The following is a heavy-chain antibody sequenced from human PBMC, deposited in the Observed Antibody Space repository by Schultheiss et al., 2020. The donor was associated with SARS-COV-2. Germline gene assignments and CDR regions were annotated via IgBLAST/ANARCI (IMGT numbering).Heavy chain of an antibody. V-gene: IGHV2-5*01. J-gene: IGHJ4*02. Sequence: SGPTLVKPTQTLTLTCTFSGFSLSTSGVGVGWIRQPPGKALEWLALIYWNDDKRYSPSLKSRLTITKDTSKNQVVLTMTNMDPVDTATYYCAHPQYSGSYYGFDYWGQGTLVTVSS. CDR1: GFSLSTSGVG. CDR2: IYWNDDK. D-gene: IGHD1-26*01. CDR3: AHPQYSGSYYGFDY.